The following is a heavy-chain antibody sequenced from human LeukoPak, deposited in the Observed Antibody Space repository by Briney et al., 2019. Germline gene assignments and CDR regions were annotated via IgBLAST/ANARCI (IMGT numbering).Heavy chain of an antibody. D-gene: IGHD4-17*01. CDR2: ISGSGGST. J-gene: IGHJ4*02. CDR3: AEEPLPRYGDYLYDY. V-gene: IGHV3-23*01. CDR1: GFTFSSYA. Sequence: PGGSLRLACAASGFTFSSYAMSWVRQAPGKGLEWVSAISGSGGSTYYADSVKGRFTISRDNSKNTLYLQMNSLRAEDTAVYYCAEEPLPRYGDYLYDYWGQGTLVTVSS.